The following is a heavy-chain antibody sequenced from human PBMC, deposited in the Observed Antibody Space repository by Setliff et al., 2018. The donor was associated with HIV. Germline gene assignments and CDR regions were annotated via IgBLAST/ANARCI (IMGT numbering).Heavy chain of an antibody. CDR1: GGSFSGYY. CDR2: ISHSGST. V-gene: IGHV4-34*01. Sequence: PSETLSLTCDVYGGSFSGYYWSWIRQPPGKGLEWIGEISHSGSTNYNPSLKSRVTILVDTSKNQFSLKVSSVTAADTAVYYCARSALAGDPFDYWGQGTLVTVSS. CDR3: ARSALAGDPFDY. D-gene: IGHD6-19*01. J-gene: IGHJ4*02.